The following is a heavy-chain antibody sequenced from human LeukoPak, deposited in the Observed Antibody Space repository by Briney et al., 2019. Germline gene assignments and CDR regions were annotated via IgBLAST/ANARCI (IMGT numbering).Heavy chain of an antibody. CDR2: INHSGST. CDR1: GGSFSGYY. Sequence: PSETLSLTCAVYGGSFSGYYWSWIRQPPGKGLEWIGEINHSGSTNYNPSLKSRVTISVDTSKNQFSLKLSSVTAADTAVYYCARSGEAVVVPAAIDYFDYWGQGTLVTVSS. V-gene: IGHV4-34*01. D-gene: IGHD2-2*01. CDR3: ARSGEAVVVPAAIDYFDY. J-gene: IGHJ4*02.